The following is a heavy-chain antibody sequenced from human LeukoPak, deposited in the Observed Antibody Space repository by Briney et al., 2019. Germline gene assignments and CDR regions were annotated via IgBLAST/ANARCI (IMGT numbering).Heavy chain of an antibody. CDR3: ARGGAHGYSYGLYYFDY. Sequence: PSETLSLTCTVSGDSISSGDYYWSWIRQPPGKGLEWIGEIYHSGSTNYNPSLKSRVTISVDTSKNQFSLKLSSVTAADTAVYYCARGGAHGYSYGLYYFDYWGQGTLVTVSS. CDR2: IYHSGST. CDR1: GDSISSGDYY. J-gene: IGHJ4*02. D-gene: IGHD5-18*01. V-gene: IGHV4-39*07.